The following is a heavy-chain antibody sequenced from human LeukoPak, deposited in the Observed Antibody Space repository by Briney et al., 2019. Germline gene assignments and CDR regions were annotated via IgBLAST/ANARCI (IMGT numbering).Heavy chain of an antibody. D-gene: IGHD3-22*01. CDR3: ARMHYYDTINPNWFDP. CDR2: MKPNTGDT. J-gene: IGHJ5*02. CDR1: GYTFTSYD. Sequence: ASVKVSCNASGYTFTSYDINWVRQPTGQGLEWMGWMKPNTGDTGYAQKFQGRVTMTRNTSTGTAYMELSSLTSEDTAVYYCARMHYYDTINPNWFDPWGQGTLVTVSS. V-gene: IGHV1-8*01.